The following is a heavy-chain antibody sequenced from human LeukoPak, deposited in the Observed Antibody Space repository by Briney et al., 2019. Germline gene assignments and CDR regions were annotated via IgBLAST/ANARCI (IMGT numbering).Heavy chain of an antibody. CDR1: GGSFSGYY. CDR2: INHSGST. CDR3: ARLQGDSTATFDY. V-gene: IGHV4-34*01. Sequence: SETLSLTCAVYGGSFSGYYWSWIRQPPGKGLEWIGEINHSGSTNYNPSLKSRVTISVDTSKNQFSLRLSSVTAADTAVYYCARLQGDSTATFDYWGQGTLVSVSS. J-gene: IGHJ4*02. D-gene: IGHD2-21*01.